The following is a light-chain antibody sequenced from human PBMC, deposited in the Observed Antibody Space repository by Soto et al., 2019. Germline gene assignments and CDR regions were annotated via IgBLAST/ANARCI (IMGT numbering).Light chain of an antibody. CDR1: QSVGIN. CDR3: HQYHNWPRT. Sequence: ETVMTQSPATLSVSPGEGATLSCRASQSVGINLAWYQQQPGQAPRLLIYDASTRATGVPATFSGSGSGTEFTLSISSLQSEDFAVYYCHQYHNWPRTFGQGTKVEIK. J-gene: IGKJ1*01. CDR2: DAS. V-gene: IGKV3-15*01.